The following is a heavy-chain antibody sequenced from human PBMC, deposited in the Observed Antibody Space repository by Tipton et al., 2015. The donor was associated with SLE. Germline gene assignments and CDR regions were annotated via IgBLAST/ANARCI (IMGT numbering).Heavy chain of an antibody. J-gene: IGHJ6*02. CDR3: AKQISPHYGMDV. V-gene: IGHV3-30*18. Sequence: LRLSCAASGFTFSSYGMHWVRQAPGKGLEWVAVIWYDGSNKYYADSVKGRFTISRDNSKNTLYLQMNSLRAEDTAVYYCAKQISPHYGMDVWGQGTTVTVSS. CDR1: GFTFSSYG. CDR2: IWYDGSNK.